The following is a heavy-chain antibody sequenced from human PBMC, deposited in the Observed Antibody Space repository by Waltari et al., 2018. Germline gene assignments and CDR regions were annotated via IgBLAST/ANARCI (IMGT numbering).Heavy chain of an antibody. D-gene: IGHD5-12*01. Sequence: EVQLVESGGVLAQPGGSLRLSCVASGFTFSSYCMHWVRQAPGKGLVWVSRINRDGSTTNYADSVKGRFTISRDNAKNTLYLQMNSLRAEDTAVYYCAKGGGWLQDYWGQGTLVTVSS. CDR3: AKGGGWLQDY. V-gene: IGHV3-74*01. CDR1: GFTFSSYC. J-gene: IGHJ4*02. CDR2: INRDGSTT.